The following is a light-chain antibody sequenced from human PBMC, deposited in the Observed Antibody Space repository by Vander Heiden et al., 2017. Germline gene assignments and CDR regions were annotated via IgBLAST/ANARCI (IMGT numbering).Light chain of an antibody. Sequence: DVVMTQSPLSLPVTLGQPASISCRSSQSLVSSDGNIYLNWFQQRPGQSPRRLIYKISDRQSGVPDRFSASGSGTDFTLKISRVEAEDVGVYYCRQSTHWPQTFGQGTKVEIK. V-gene: IGKV2-30*01. J-gene: IGKJ1*01. CDR3: RQSTHWPQT. CDR1: QSLVSSDGNIY. CDR2: KIS.